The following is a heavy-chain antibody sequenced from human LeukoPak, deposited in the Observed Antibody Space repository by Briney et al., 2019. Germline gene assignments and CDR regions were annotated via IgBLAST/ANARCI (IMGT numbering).Heavy chain of an antibody. J-gene: IGHJ4*02. CDR3: AGVAVAGTGYFDY. CDR2: ISYDGSNK. CDR1: GFTFSSCA. Sequence: GGSLRLSCAASGFTFSSCAMHWVRQAPGKGLEWVAVISYDGSNKYYADSVKGRFTISRDNSKNTLYLQMNSLRAEDTAVYYCAGVAVAGTGYFDYWGQGTLVTVSS. D-gene: IGHD6-19*01. V-gene: IGHV3-30-3*01.